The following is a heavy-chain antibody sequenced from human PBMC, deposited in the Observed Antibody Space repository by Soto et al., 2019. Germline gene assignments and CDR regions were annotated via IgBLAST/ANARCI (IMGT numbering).Heavy chain of an antibody. J-gene: IGHJ4*02. D-gene: IGHD6-13*01. V-gene: IGHV4-4*02. CDR2: IYYSGST. Sequence: SETLSLTCAVSGDSISSNNWWSWVRQPPGKGLEWIGEIYYSGSTNYNPSLKSRVTISVDKSRNQFSLKLSSVTAADTAVYYCAREAPGTSYFDCWGRGTQVTVSS. CDR1: GDSISSNNW. CDR3: AREAPGTSYFDC.